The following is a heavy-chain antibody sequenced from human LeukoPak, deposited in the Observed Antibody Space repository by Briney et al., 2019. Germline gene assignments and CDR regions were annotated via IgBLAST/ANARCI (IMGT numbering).Heavy chain of an antibody. V-gene: IGHV3-53*01. J-gene: IGHJ6*03. Sequence: GGSLRLSCAASGFTVSSNYMSWVRQAPGKGLEWVSVIYGGGSTYYADSVKGRFTISRDNSKNTLYLQMNSLRAEDTAVYYCARAGGYGYYYYYMDVWGKGTTVTVSS. CDR1: GFTVSSNY. D-gene: IGHD1-26*01. CDR2: IYGGGST. CDR3: ARAGGYGYYYYYMDV.